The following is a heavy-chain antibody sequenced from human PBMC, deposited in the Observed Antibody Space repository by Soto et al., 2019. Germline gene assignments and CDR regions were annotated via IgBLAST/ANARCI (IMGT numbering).Heavy chain of an antibody. CDR3: ARDGAMTGVFDY. V-gene: IGHV3-48*01. J-gene: IGHJ4*02. Sequence: EVQLVESGGALVQPGRSLRLSCEASGLPFNTFGMNWVRQAPGKGLEWISYISITSTTIHYADSVKGRFAISRDNAKNSLYLKMDSLRVEDTAVYYCARDGAMTGVFDYWGPGTLVTVSS. D-gene: IGHD3-9*01. CDR1: GLPFNTFG. CDR2: ISITSTTI.